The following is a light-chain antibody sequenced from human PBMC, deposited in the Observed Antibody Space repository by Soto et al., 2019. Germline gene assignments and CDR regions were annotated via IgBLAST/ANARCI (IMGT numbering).Light chain of an antibody. CDR2: SNN. CDR1: SSNVGSNT. Sequence: QAVVTQPPSASGTPGQRVTISCSGSSSNVGSNTVNWYQQLPGTAPKLLIYSNNQRPSGVPDRFPGSKSGTSASLAISGLQPADEADYYCAAWDDSLNGLVVFGGGTKLTVL. V-gene: IGLV1-44*01. CDR3: AAWDDSLNGLVV. J-gene: IGLJ2*01.